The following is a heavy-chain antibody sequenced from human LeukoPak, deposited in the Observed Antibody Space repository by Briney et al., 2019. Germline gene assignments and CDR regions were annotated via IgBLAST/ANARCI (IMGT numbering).Heavy chain of an antibody. CDR3: ARDSGYDNGDFDY. CDR1: GFTFSSYA. J-gene: IGHJ4*02. V-gene: IGHV3-74*01. D-gene: IGHD5-12*01. Sequence: GRSLRLSCAASGFTFSSYAMHWVRQAPGKGLVWVSRIRSDGSSTNYADSVKGRFTISRDNAKNTLYLQMNSLRAEDAAIYYCARDSGYDNGDFDYWGQGTLVTVSS. CDR2: IRSDGSST.